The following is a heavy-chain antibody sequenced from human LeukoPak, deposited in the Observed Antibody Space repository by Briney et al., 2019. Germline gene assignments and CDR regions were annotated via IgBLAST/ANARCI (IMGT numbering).Heavy chain of an antibody. D-gene: IGHD5-18*01. J-gene: IGHJ4*02. CDR3: ATGLFFQVDTAMATVPYFDY. Sequence: ASVKVSCKVSGYTLTELSMHWVRQAPGKGLECMGGFDPEDGETIYAQKFQGRVTMTEDTSTDTAYMELSSLRSEDTAVYYCATGLFFQVDTAMATVPYFDYWGQGTLVTVSS. V-gene: IGHV1-24*01. CDR2: FDPEDGET. CDR1: GYTLTELS.